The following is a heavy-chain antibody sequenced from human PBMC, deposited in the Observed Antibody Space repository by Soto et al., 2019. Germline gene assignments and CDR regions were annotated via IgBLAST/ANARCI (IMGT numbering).Heavy chain of an antibody. J-gene: IGHJ4*02. V-gene: IGHV4-34*01. CDR3: ARGRLGYGYCSSTSCSRGFDY. CDR1: GGSFSGYY. Sequence: SETLSLTCAGYGGSFSGYYWSWIRQPPGKGREWIGEINHSGSTNYNPCLKSRVPISVDTSQNQFSLKLSPLTAADTAVYYCARGRLGYGYCSSTSCSRGFDYWGQGTLVTVSS. CDR2: INHSGST. D-gene: IGHD2-2*01.